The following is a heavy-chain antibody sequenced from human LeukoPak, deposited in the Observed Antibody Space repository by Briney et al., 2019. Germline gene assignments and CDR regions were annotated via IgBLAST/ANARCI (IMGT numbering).Heavy chain of an antibody. CDR3: ASRALTMTRGVFTFDY. CDR2: IHHTGST. CDR1: GESIRSSYYY. D-gene: IGHD3-10*01. J-gene: IGHJ4*02. Sequence: PSETLSLTCAVSGESIRSSYYYWAWIRQPPGKGPEWIGNIHHTGSTSYNPSLKSRVAISVDTSKSHFSLKLTSVTAADTAVYYCASRALTMTRGVFTFDYWGQGSLVTVSS. V-gene: IGHV4-39*02.